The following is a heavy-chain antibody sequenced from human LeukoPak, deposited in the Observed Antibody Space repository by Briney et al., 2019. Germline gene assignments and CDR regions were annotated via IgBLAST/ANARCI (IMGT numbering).Heavy chain of an antibody. CDR2: IYTSGST. Sequence: PSETLCLTCTVSGGSFSIYYWSWIRQPAGKGLEWIGRIYTSGSTNYNPSLKSRVTMSVDTSKNQFSLNLNSVTAADTAVYYCARGPTTVTRAFDYWGQGTLVTVSS. J-gene: IGHJ4*02. D-gene: IGHD4-17*01. CDR1: GGSFSIYY. V-gene: IGHV4-4*07. CDR3: ARGPTTVTRAFDY.